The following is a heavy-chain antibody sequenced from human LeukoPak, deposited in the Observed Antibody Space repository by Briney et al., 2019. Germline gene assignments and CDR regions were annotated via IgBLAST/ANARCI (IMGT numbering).Heavy chain of an antibody. Sequence: GGSLRLSCTASGFTVSNNYMSWVRQAPGKGLEWVSISYSDTNTNYADSVKGRFTISRDTSQNTLSLQMNSLRADDTAVYYCARENPGMSSLDYWGQGTLVTVSS. V-gene: IGHV3-53*01. CDR3: ARENPGMSSLDY. D-gene: IGHD1-14*01. CDR2: SYSDTNT. J-gene: IGHJ4*02. CDR1: GFTVSNNY.